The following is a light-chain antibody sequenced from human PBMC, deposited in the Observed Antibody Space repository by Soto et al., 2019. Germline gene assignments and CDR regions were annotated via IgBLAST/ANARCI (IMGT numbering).Light chain of an antibody. J-gene: IGLJ1*01. CDR1: SSDVGSYNL. Sequence: QSVLTQPASVSGSPGQSITISCTGTSSDVGSYNLVSWYQQHPGKAPKLMIYEVTKRPSGVSNRFSGSKSGNTASLTISGLQAEDEADYYCCSYAGSSTSYGFGTGTKVTVL. CDR2: EVT. V-gene: IGLV2-23*02. CDR3: CSYAGSSTSYG.